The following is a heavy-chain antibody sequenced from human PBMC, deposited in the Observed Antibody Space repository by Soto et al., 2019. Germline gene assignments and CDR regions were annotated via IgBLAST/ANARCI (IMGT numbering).Heavy chain of an antibody. CDR3: ARARGRGFDP. Sequence: QVQLQESGPGLVKPSETLSLTCTVSGGSISSYYWSWIRQPPGKGLEWIGYIYYSGSTNYNPSLKSRVTISVDTSKNQFSLKLSSVTAADTAVDYCARARGRGFDPWGQGTLVTVSS. J-gene: IGHJ5*02. CDR1: GGSISSYY. V-gene: IGHV4-59*01. D-gene: IGHD3-16*01. CDR2: IYYSGST.